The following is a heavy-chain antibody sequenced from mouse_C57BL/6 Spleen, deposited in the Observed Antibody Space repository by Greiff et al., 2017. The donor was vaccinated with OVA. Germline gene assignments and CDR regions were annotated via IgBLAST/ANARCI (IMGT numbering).Heavy chain of an antibody. Sequence: VQLQESGPELVKPGASVKISCKASGYAFSSSWMNWVKQRPGKGLEWIGRIYPGDGDTNYNGKFKGKATLTADKSSSTAYMQLSSLTSEDSAVYFCAREVITTIYYYAMDYWGQGTSVTVSS. CDR2: IYPGDGDT. CDR3: AREVITTIYYYAMDY. D-gene: IGHD2-4*01. V-gene: IGHV1-82*01. CDR1: GYAFSSSW. J-gene: IGHJ4*01.